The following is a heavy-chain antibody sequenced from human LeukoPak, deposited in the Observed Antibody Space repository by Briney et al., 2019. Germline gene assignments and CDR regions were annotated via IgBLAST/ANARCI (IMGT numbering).Heavy chain of an antibody. CDR3: ARDGRAVAGTYFDY. CDR2: IYYSGST. CDR1: GGSISSYY. Sequence: SETLSLTCTVSGGSISSYYWSWIRQPPGKGLEWIGYIYYSGSTDYNPSLKSRVTISVDTSKNQFSLKLSSVTAADTAVYYCARDGRAVAGTYFDYWGQGTLVTVSS. V-gene: IGHV4-59*01. D-gene: IGHD6-19*01. J-gene: IGHJ4*02.